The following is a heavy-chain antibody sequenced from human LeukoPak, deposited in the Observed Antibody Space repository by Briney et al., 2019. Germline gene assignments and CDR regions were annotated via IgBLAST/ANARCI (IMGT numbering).Heavy chain of an antibody. CDR1: GGSISSGSYY. D-gene: IGHD6-13*01. V-gene: IGHV4-61*02. CDR2: MYTGGST. J-gene: IGHJ4*02. Sequence: SETLSLTCTVSGGSISSGSYYWSWIRQPAGKGLEWIGRMYTGGSTNYNPSLKSRVTISVDTSKNQFSLRPSSVTAADTAVYYCARVTGYMVEDYFDYWGQGTLVTVSS. CDR3: ARVTGYMVEDYFDY.